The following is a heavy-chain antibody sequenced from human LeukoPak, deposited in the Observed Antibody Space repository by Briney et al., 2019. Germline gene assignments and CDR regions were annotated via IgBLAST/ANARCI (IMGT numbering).Heavy chain of an antibody. J-gene: IGHJ6*03. Sequence: SETLSLTCTVPGGSISSSSYYWGWIRQPPGKGLEWIGSIYYSGSTYYNPSLKSRVTISVDTSKNQFSLKLSSVTAADTAVYYCARQVMVRGVIGPYYMDVWGKGTTVTVSS. CDR1: GGSISSSSYY. V-gene: IGHV4-39*01. CDR3: ARQVMVRGVIGPYYMDV. D-gene: IGHD3-10*01. CDR2: IYYSGST.